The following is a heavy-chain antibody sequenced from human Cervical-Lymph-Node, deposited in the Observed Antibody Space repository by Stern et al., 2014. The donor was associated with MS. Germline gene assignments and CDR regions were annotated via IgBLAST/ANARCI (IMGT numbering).Heavy chain of an antibody. J-gene: IGHJ4*01. CDR3: AHAWGWGFFDY. Sequence: QVTLKESGPTLVKPTQTLTLTCTFSGFSLNTDEVGVGWVRQPQGKALEWLGIIYGDDDRRYNPSLESRLTFTRDTSKNQVVLTMTNVDPVDTSTYFCAHAWGWGFFDYWGHGTLVTVSS. V-gene: IGHV2-5*02. CDR2: IYGDDDR. CDR1: GFSLNTDEVG. D-gene: IGHD3-16*01.